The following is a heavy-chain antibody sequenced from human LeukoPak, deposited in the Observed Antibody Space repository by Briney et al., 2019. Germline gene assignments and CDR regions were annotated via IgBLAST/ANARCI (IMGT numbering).Heavy chain of an antibody. CDR2: IYPGDSDT. D-gene: IGHD3-3*01. CDR1: GYSLTSYW. CDR3: ARHVTIFGVVTYYMDV. Sequence: GESLKISCKGSGYSLTSYWIGWVRQMPGKGLEWMGIIYPGDSDTRYSPSFQGQVTISADKSISTAYLQWSSLKASDTAMYYCARHVTIFGVVTYYMDVWGKGTTVTVSS. J-gene: IGHJ6*03. V-gene: IGHV5-51*01.